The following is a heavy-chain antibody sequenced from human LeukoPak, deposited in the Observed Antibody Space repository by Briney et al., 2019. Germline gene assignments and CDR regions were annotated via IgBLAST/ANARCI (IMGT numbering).Heavy chain of an antibody. Sequence: ASVKVSCKASGYTFTSHYMHWVRQAPGQGLEWMGIINPSGGSTSYAQKFQGRVTMTRDTSTSTVYMELSSLRSEDTAVYYCARTPHTDHGDYASTDYWGQGTLVTVSS. CDR1: GYTFTSHY. J-gene: IGHJ4*02. V-gene: IGHV1-46*01. CDR2: INPSGGST. D-gene: IGHD4-17*01. CDR3: ARTPHTDHGDYASTDY.